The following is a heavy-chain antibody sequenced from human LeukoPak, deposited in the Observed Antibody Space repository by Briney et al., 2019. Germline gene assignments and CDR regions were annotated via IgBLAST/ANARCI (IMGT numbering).Heavy chain of an antibody. Sequence: SVKVSCKASGGTFSSYAISWVRQAPGQGLEWMGGIIPIFGTANYAQKFQGRVAITADESTSTAYMELSSLRSEDTAVYYCARIYCSGGSCYLGYFDYWGQGTLVTVSS. V-gene: IGHV1-69*13. CDR3: ARIYCSGGSCYLGYFDY. D-gene: IGHD2-15*01. CDR2: IIPIFGTA. CDR1: GGTFSSYA. J-gene: IGHJ4*02.